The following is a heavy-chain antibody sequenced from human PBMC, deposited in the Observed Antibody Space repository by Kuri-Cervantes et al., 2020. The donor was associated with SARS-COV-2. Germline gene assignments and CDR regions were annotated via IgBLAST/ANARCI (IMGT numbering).Heavy chain of an antibody. D-gene: IGHD3-22*01. V-gene: IGHV4-39*07. CDR2: IYYSGST. J-gene: IGHJ6*03. Sequence: SETLSLTCTVSGGSISSSSYYWGCIRQPPGKGLEWIGSIYYSGSTYYNPSLKSRVTISVDTSKNQSSLKLSSVTAADTAVYYCASCHDSSGYYYYYYMDVWGKGTTVTVSS. CDR3: ASCHDSSGYYYYYYMDV. CDR1: GGSISSSSYY.